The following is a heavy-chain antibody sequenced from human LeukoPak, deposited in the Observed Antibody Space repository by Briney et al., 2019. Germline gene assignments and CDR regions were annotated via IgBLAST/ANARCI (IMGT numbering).Heavy chain of an antibody. CDR3: GAVAGTNYYYMDV. Sequence: SSETLSLTCTVSGGSISSSSYYWGWIRQPPGKGLEWIGEINHSGSTNYNPSLKSRVTISVDTSKNQFSLKLSSVTAADTAVYYCGAVAGTNYYYMDVWGKGTTVTISS. J-gene: IGHJ6*03. CDR2: INHSGST. D-gene: IGHD6-19*01. CDR1: GGSISSSSYY. V-gene: IGHV4-39*07.